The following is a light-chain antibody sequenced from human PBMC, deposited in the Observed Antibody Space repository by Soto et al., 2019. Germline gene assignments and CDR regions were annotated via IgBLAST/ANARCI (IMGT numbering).Light chain of an antibody. V-gene: IGKV3-20*01. J-gene: IGKJ1*01. CDR2: GAS. CDR1: QSVSSGY. CDR3: QQYGSSPPSWT. Sequence: ETVLTQSPGTLSLSPGERATLSCRASQSVSSGYLAWYQQKPGQAPRLLIYGASSRATGIPDRFSGSGSGTDFTLTISRPEPEDFAVYYCQQYGSSPPSWTFGQGTKVEIK.